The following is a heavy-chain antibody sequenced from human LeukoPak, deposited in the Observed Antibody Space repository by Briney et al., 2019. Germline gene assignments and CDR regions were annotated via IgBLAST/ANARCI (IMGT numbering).Heavy chain of an antibody. Sequence: SETLSLTCTVSGGSISSSSYYWGWIPQPPGKGLEWIGCIYYSGSTYYNPSLKSRVSISVDPSKHQFSLKLSSVTAADTAVYYCARVLYGSSGDNWFDPWGQGALVTVSS. J-gene: IGHJ5*02. V-gene: IGHV4-39*07. CDR3: ARVLYGSSGDNWFDP. CDR2: IYYSGST. D-gene: IGHD6-19*01. CDR1: GGSISSSSYY.